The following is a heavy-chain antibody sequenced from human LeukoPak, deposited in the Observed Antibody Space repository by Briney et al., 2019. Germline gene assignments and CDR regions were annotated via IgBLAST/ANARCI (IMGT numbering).Heavy chain of an antibody. D-gene: IGHD3-16*01. J-gene: IGHJ4*02. Sequence: GGSLRLSCTTSGFTFGDYAMSWVRQAPGKGLEWVGFIRSKAYGGTTEYAASVKGRLTISSDDSRRIDYLQMNSLKTEDTAVYYCTREGRGSDAFDYWGQGTLVTVSS. V-gene: IGHV3-49*04. CDR2: IRSKAYGGTT. CDR1: GFTFGDYA. CDR3: TREGRGSDAFDY.